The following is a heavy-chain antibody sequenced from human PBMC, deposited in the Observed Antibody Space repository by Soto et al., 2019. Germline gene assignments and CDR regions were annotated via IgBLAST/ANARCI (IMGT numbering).Heavy chain of an antibody. CDR1: GFTFDDYA. Sequence: DVQLVESGGGLVQPGRSLRLSCAASGFTFDDYAMHWVRQAPGKGLEWVSGISWNSGSIGYADSVKGRFTISRDNAKNSLYLQMNSLRAEDTALYYCAKDITGSYYYYMDVWGKGTTVTVSS. J-gene: IGHJ6*03. CDR2: ISWNSGSI. D-gene: IGHD1-1*01. CDR3: AKDITGSYYYYMDV. V-gene: IGHV3-9*01.